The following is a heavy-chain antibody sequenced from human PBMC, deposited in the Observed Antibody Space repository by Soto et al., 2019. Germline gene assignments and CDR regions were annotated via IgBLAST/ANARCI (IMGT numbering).Heavy chain of an antibody. Sequence: PSETLSLTCTVSGGSISSGVYYWSWIRQHPGNGLEWIGYIYYIGSTYYNPSLKSRVTISVDTSKNQFSLKLSSVTAADTAVYYCERMGAKYYGSGSYYHLYYYYGMDVWGPGPTLTV. J-gene: IGHJ6*02. V-gene: IGHV4-31*03. CDR2: IYYIGST. CDR3: ERMGAKYYGSGSYYHLYYYYGMDV. D-gene: IGHD3-10*01. CDR1: GGSISSGVYY.